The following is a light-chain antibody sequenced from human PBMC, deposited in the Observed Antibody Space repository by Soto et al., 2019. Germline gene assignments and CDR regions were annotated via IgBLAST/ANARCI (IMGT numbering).Light chain of an antibody. CDR1: SGHSSYA. V-gene: IGLV4-69*01. CDR2: LNSDGSH. J-gene: IGLJ2*01. CDR3: QTWGTGPVV. Sequence: QSVLTQSPSASASLGASVKLTCTLSSGHSSYAIAWHQQQPEKGPRYLMKLNSDGSHSKGDGIPDRFSGSSSGAERYLTISSLQSEDEADYYCQTWGTGPVVFGGGTKVTVI.